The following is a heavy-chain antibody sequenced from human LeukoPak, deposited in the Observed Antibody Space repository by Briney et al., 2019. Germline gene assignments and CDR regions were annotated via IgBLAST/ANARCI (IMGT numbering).Heavy chain of an antibody. CDR2: INHSGST. J-gene: IGHJ4*02. V-gene: IGHV4-34*01. Sequence: SETQSLTCAVYGGSFSGYYWSWIRQPPGKGLEWIGEINHSGSTNYNPSLKSRVTISVDTSKNQFSLKLSSVTAADTAVYYCARGTAPDYWGQGTLVTVSS. CDR1: GGSFSGYY. CDR3: ARGTAPDY.